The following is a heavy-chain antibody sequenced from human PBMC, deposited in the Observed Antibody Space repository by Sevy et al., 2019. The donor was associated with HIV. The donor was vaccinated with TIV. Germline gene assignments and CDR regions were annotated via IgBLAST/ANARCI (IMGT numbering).Heavy chain of an antibody. CDR2: IYTSGST. CDR3: ARGGTYYDFWSGYSYGMDV. D-gene: IGHD3-3*01. J-gene: IGHJ6*02. CDR1: GGSISSGSYY. Sequence: SETLSLTCTVSGGSISSGSYYWSWIRQPAGKGLEWIGRIYTSGSTNYNPSLKSRVTMSVDTSKTQFSLKLSSVTAADTAVYYCARGGTYYDFWSGYSYGMDVWGQGTTVTVSS. V-gene: IGHV4-61*02.